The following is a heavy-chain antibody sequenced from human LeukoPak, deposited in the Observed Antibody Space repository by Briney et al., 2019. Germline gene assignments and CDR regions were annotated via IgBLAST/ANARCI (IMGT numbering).Heavy chain of an antibody. V-gene: IGHV3-33*01. CDR3: ARETLATASMDY. D-gene: IGHD2-8*01. Sequence: GGSLRLSCAASGFTFSSYGMHWVRQAPGKGLEWVAVIWYDGSNKYYADSVKGRFTISIDNSKNTLYLQMNSLRAEDTAVYYCARETLATASMDYWGQGTLVTVSS. J-gene: IGHJ4*02. CDR2: IWYDGSNK. CDR1: GFTFSSYG.